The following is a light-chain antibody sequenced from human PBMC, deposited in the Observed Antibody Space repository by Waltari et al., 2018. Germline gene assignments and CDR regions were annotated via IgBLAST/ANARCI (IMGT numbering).Light chain of an antibody. Sequence: DIQMTQSHSTLSASVGDRVTVTCRASQHINKWLAWYQQKPGKDPNLLIYDASTLQSGVPSRFSGSGFGTEFTLAISSLQPEDFATYFCQQSYSTPLTFGGGTKVEIK. CDR2: DAS. CDR1: QHINKW. V-gene: IGKV1-5*01. CDR3: QQSYSTPLT. J-gene: IGKJ4*01.